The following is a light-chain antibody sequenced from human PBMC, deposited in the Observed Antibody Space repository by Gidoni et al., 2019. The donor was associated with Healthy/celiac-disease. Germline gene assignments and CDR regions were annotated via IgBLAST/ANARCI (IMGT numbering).Light chain of an antibody. CDR1: QDSSSC. V-gene: IGKV1-12*01. J-gene: IGKJ3*01. CDR2: AAS. Sequence: DIQMTQSPSSVSASLGDRVTITVRASQDSSSCLAWYQHKPGKATKLLIYAASSLQSGVPSRFSGSGSGTDFTLTISSLHPEDFATYYCQQANSFPFTFGPGTKVDIK. CDR3: QQANSFPFT.